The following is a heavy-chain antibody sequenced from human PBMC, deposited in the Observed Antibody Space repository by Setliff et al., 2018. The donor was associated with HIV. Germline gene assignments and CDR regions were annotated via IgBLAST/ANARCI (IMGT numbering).Heavy chain of an antibody. CDR1: GYTFTSYA. CDR3: ARSHGGYSGYDGYFDY. J-gene: IGHJ4*02. D-gene: IGHD5-12*01. CDR2: INAGNGNT. Sequence: GASVKVSCKASGYTFTSYAIHWVRQAPGQRLEWMGWINAGNGNTKYSQKFQGRVTITRDTSASTAYMELSSLRSEDTAVYYCARSHGGYSGYDGYFDYWGQGTLVTVSS. V-gene: IGHV1-3*01.